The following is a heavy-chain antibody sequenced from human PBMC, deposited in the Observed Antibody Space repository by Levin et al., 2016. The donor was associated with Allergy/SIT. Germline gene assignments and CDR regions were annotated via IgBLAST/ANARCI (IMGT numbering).Heavy chain of an antibody. J-gene: IGHJ1*01. V-gene: IGHV3-23*01. CDR2: ISGSGDST. CDR3: AKEGWGSSYYTYFQY. D-gene: IGHD1-26*01. CDR1: GFTFSSYA. Sequence: GESLKISCAASGFTFSSYAMNWVRQAPGKGLEWVSTISGSGDSTYYADSVKGRFTMSRDNSKNTLYLEMSSLRAEDTAVYYCAKEGWGSSYYTYFQYWGQGTLVTVSS.